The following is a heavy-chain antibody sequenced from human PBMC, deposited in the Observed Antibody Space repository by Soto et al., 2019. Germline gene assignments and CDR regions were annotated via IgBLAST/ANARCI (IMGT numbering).Heavy chain of an antibody. V-gene: IGHV3-23*01. Sequence: EVQLLDSGGGLVQPGGSLRLSCAASGFTFTSYAMSWVRQAPDKGLEWVSSISRSGDNTYYADSVKGRFTISRDDSKNNLYLQMNSLGGEDTAVYFCDFSSNCNYWGQGTLFTVSS. CDR3: DFSSNCNY. D-gene: IGHD1-1*01. CDR1: GFTFTSYA. J-gene: IGHJ4*02. CDR2: ISRSGDNT.